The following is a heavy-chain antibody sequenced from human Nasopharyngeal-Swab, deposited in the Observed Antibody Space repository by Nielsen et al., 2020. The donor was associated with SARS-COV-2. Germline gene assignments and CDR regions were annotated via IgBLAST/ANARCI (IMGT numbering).Heavy chain of an antibody. CDR1: GFTFNNYN. V-gene: IGHV3-21*04. CDR3: VKEGRDYDFWAHQFYYYMDV. Sequence: GESLKISCAASGFTFNNYNFNWVRQAPGKGLEWVSSISSSSSYIYYADSVKGRFTISRDNAKNSLYLQMNSLRAADTAVYYCVKEGRDYDFWAHQFYYYMDVWGKGTTVTVSS. J-gene: IGHJ6*03. D-gene: IGHD3-3*01. CDR2: ISSSSSYI.